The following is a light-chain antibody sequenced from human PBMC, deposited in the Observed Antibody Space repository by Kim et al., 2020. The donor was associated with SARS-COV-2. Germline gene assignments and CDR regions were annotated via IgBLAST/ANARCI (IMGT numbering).Light chain of an antibody. CDR2: EVT. Sequence: QSVLTQPASASGSPGQSVTISCTGTNSDIGGYNYVSWFQQHPGKAPKVLIYEVTKRPSGVPDRFSASKSGNTASLTVSGLQAEDEAKYYCSSFAPNNIWVFGGGTQLTVL. V-gene: IGLV2-8*01. CDR3: SSFAPNNIWV. J-gene: IGLJ3*02. CDR1: NSDIGGYNY.